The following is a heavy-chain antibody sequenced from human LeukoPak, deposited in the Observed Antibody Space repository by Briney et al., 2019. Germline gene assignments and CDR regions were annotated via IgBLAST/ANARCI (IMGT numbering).Heavy chain of an antibody. CDR3: ARVSVVYGMDV. J-gene: IGHJ6*02. CDR1: GDSISNNY. Sequence: SETLSLTCTVSGDSISNNYWSWIRQPPGKGLEWIGYIYSSGTTNYNPSLKSRVTISLATSKTQFSLKLSSVTPADTAVYYCARVSVVYGMDVWGQGTTVTVSS. V-gene: IGHV4-59*01. CDR2: IYSSGTT.